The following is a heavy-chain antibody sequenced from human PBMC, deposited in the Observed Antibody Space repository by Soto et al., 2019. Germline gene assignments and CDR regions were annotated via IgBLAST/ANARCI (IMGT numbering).Heavy chain of an antibody. CDR1: CGSITSANW. V-gene: IGHV4-4*02. CDR3: ARVLRGWFDP. J-gene: IGHJ5*02. Sequence: SETLSLTCAVSCGSITSANWWTWVRQPPGGGLEWIGEISHSGITNYKASLKSRVTMSVDKTKNDVSLKLTSVTAADTAVYYCARVLRGWFDPWGQGTLVTVSS. CDR2: ISHSGIT.